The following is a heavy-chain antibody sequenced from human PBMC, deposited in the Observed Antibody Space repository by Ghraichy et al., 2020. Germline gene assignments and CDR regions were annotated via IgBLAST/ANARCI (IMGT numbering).Heavy chain of an antibody. Sequence: ESLNISCAASGFTFSNFWMHWVRQAPGKGLVWVSRINSDGSRTSYADSVKGRFSISRDNAKNMLFLQMNSLRDEDTAVYYCATDRGGSCYLWGQGTLVTVSS. CDR3: ATDRGGSCYL. V-gene: IGHV3-74*01. J-gene: IGHJ5*02. D-gene: IGHD2-15*01. CDR1: GFTFSNFW. CDR2: INSDGSRT.